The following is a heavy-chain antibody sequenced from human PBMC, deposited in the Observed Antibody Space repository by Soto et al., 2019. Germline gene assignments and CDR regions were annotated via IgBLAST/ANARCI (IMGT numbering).Heavy chain of an antibody. Sequence: GGSLRLSCAASGFTFSSYAMSWVRQAPGKGLEWVSATSGSGGSTYYADSVKGRFTISRDNSKNTLYLQMNSLRAEDTAVYYCAKFDDYVWGSYRHYYFDYWGQGTLVTVSS. CDR2: TSGSGGST. J-gene: IGHJ4*02. CDR3: AKFDDYVWGSYRHYYFDY. CDR1: GFTFSSYA. V-gene: IGHV3-23*01. D-gene: IGHD3-16*02.